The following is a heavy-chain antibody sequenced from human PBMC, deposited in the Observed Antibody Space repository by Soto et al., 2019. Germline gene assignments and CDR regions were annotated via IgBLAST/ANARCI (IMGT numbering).Heavy chain of an antibody. D-gene: IGHD3-10*01. CDR3: ATTQVGIRGGNLLAPYYYYVMDV. J-gene: IGHJ6*02. CDR2: IWYDGSNK. Sequence: QVQLVESGGGVVQPGRSLRLSCAASGFTFSSYGMHWVRQAPGKGLEWVAVIWYDGSNKYYADSVKGRFTISRDHSKNTLYLQMNSLRAEDTAVYYCATTQVGIRGGNLLAPYYYYVMDVWGQGTTVTVSS. V-gene: IGHV3-33*01. CDR1: GFTFSSYG.